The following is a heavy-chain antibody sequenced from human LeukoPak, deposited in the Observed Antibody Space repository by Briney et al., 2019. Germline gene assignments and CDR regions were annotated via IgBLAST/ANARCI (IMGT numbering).Heavy chain of an antibody. CDR2: IIPIFGTA. CDR1: GGTFSSCA. Sequence: GASVKVSCKASGGTFSSCAISWVRQAPGQGLEWMGGIIPIFGTANYAQKFQGRVTITTDESTSTAYMELSSLRSEDTAVYYCARDRVAYGFLYWGQGTLVTVSS. V-gene: IGHV1-69*05. CDR3: ARDRVAYGFLY. D-gene: IGHD3-10*01. J-gene: IGHJ4*02.